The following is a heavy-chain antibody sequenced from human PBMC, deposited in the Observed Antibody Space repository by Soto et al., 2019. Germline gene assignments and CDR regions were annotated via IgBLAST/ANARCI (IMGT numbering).Heavy chain of an antibody. V-gene: IGHV5-51*01. CDR1: GFTFTDYW. CDR2: IFPRDSDT. Sequence: GESLKISCQTSGFTFTDYWIGWVRQMPGKGLEWVGVIFPRDSDTRYSPSFQGQVAISADKSINTAYLQWSSLKASDTAMYYCARHSGVAEDGTDWGQGTLVTVSS. D-gene: IGHD6-13*01. CDR3: ARHSGVAEDGTD. J-gene: IGHJ1*01.